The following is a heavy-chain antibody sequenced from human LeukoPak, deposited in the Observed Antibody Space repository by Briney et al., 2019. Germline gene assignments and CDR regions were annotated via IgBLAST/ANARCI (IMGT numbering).Heavy chain of an antibody. CDR2: IYYSGST. V-gene: IGHV4-39*07. CDR3: ASPLGGATTVGAFDI. Sequence: SETLSLTCTVSGGSISSSSYYWGWIRQPPGKGLEWIGSIYYSGSTYYNPSLKSRVTISVDTSKNQFSLKLSSVTAADTAVYYCASPLGGATTVGAFDIWGQGTMVTVSS. D-gene: IGHD1-26*01. J-gene: IGHJ3*02. CDR1: GGSISSSSYY.